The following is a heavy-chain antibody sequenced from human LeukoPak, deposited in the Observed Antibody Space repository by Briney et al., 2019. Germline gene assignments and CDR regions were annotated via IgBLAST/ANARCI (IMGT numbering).Heavy chain of an antibody. V-gene: IGHV3-11*04. Sequence: GGSLRLSCAASGFTFSDYYMIWIRQAPGKGLEWVSYISSSGSTIYYADSVKGRFTISRDNAKNSLSLQMNSLRAEDTAVYFCARDRNLVGPNNWFDPWGQGTLVTVSS. D-gene: IGHD1-26*01. CDR1: GFTFSDYY. J-gene: IGHJ5*02. CDR2: ISSSGSTI. CDR3: ARDRNLVGPNNWFDP.